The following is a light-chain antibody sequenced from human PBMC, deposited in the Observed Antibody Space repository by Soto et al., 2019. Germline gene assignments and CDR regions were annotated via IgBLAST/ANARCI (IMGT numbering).Light chain of an antibody. V-gene: IGLV2-14*01. CDR1: SSDVGGYNY. Sequence: QSALTQPASVSGSPGQSITISCTGTSSDVGGYNYVSWNQQHPGKAPKLIIYEVSNRPSGVSNRFSGSKSGNTASLTISGLQADDEADYYCSSYTSSNPYVLGTGTKVTVL. J-gene: IGLJ1*01. CDR3: SSYTSSNPYV. CDR2: EVS.